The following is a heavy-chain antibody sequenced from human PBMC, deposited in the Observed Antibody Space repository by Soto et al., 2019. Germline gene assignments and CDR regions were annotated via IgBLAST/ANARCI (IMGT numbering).Heavy chain of an antibody. D-gene: IGHD3-16*02. Sequence: PSSTXSLTCTFAVCSISSYYCSWIRQPPGKGLEWIGYIYYSWSTNYNPSLKSRVTISVDTSKNQFSLKLSSVTAAETAVYYCARAHQAGDYVCGSYSYDFDIRGQRTMV. CDR2: IYYSWST. CDR3: ARAHQAGDYVCGSYSYDFDI. V-gene: IGHV4-59*01. J-gene: IGHJ3*02. CDR1: VCSISSYY.